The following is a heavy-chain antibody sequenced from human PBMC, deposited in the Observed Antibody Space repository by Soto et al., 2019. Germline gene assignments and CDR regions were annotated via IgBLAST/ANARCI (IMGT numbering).Heavy chain of an antibody. CDR2: INPSGGST. Sequence: QVQLVQSGAEVKKPGASVKVSCKASGYTFTSYYMHWVRQAPGQGLEWMGIINPSGGSTSYAQKLQGRVTMTRDTSTSTVYMELSSLRSEDTAVYYCARDARPYYDFWSGSGDWFDPWGQGTLVTVSS. CDR1: GYTFTSYY. CDR3: ARDARPYYDFWSGSGDWFDP. D-gene: IGHD3-3*01. J-gene: IGHJ5*02. V-gene: IGHV1-46*03.